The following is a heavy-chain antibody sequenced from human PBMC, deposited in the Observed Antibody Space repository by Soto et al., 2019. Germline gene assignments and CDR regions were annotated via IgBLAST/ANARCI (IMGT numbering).Heavy chain of an antibody. J-gene: IGHJ5*02. V-gene: IGHV1-8*01. CDR3: GRGSKHCSGGSCYSDGFDP. CDR2: MNPNTGNT. Sequence: QVQLVQSGAEVKKPWASVRVSCKASGYTFTSSDVYWVRQATGQGLELMGWMNPNTGNTGYAQKFQGRVTMTRNTAIRTDYMEMSRLRAEDAAVYYCGRGSKHCSGGSCYSDGFDPWGQGTPVTVSS. D-gene: IGHD2-15*01. CDR1: GYTFTSSD.